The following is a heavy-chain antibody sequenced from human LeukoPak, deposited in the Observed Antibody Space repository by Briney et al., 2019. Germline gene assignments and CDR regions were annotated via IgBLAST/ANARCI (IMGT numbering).Heavy chain of an antibody. J-gene: IGHJ4*02. V-gene: IGHV3-23*01. CDR3: AKDRRVGGPIGGDY. D-gene: IGHD1-26*01. Sequence: GGSLRLSCAASGFTFSSYAMSWVRQAPWKGLEWVSAISGSGGSTYYADSVKGRFTISRDNSKNTLYLKMNSLRAEDTAVYYCAKDRRVGGPIGGDYWGQGTLVTVSS. CDR2: ISGSGGST. CDR1: GFTFSSYA.